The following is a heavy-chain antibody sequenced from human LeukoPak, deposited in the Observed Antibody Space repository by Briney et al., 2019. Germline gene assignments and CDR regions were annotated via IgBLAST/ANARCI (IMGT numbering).Heavy chain of an antibody. D-gene: IGHD2-15*01. J-gene: IGHJ4*02. CDR1: GGSFSGYY. Sequence: SETLSLTCAVYGGSFSGYYWSWIRQPPGKGLEWIEEINHSGSTNYNPSLKSRVTISVDTSKNQFSLKLSSVTAADTAVYYCARGGRHYCSGGSCHNLPVGRDYWGQGTLVTVSS. CDR3: ARGGRHYCSGGSCHNLPVGRDY. CDR2: INHSGST. V-gene: IGHV4-34*01.